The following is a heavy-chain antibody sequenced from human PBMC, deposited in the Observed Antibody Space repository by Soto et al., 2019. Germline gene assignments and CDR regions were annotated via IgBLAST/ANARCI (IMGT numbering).Heavy chain of an antibody. CDR1: GGSISSGGYY. CDR3: ARAPKGYCSSTSCFQNFDY. Sequence: QVQLQESGPGLVKPSQTLSLTCTVSGGSISSGGYYWSWIRQHPGKGLEWIGYIYYSGSTYYNPSLKSRVTILVDTSKNQFSLKLSSVTAADTAVYYCARAPKGYCSSTSCFQNFDYWGQGTLVTVSS. V-gene: IGHV4-31*03. CDR2: IYYSGST. D-gene: IGHD2-2*01. J-gene: IGHJ4*02.